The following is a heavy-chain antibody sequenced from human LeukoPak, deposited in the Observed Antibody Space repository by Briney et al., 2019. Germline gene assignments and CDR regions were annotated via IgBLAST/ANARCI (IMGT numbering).Heavy chain of an antibody. V-gene: IGHV3-30-3*01. Sequence: SGGSLRLSCAASGFTFSSYSMHWVRQAPGKGLEGGAVISYDGSNKYYAASVKGRFTISRDTSKNTLYLQMNSLRAEDTAMYYCVRDRCSTCHYFDCWGQGTLVTVSS. CDR3: VRDRCSTCHYFDC. J-gene: IGHJ4*02. D-gene: IGHD6-13*01. CDR1: GFTFSSYS. CDR2: ISYDGSNK.